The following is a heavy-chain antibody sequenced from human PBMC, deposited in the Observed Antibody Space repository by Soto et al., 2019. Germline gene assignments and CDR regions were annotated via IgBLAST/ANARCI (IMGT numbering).Heavy chain of an antibody. CDR1: GYTFTGYY. Sequence: AASVKVSCMASGYTFTGYYIYWVRQAPGQGLEWVGWINPNSGDTNYAQKFQGRVTMTRDTSIRTTYMALSRLRSDDTAVYYCSRDLRGGSRDNAALTIWRQGPLVTV. J-gene: IGHJ3*02. D-gene: IGHD2-15*01. CDR2: INPNSGDT. CDR3: SRDLRGGSRDNAALTI. V-gene: IGHV1-2*02.